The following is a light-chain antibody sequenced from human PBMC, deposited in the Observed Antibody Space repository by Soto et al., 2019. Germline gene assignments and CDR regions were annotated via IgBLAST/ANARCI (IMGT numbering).Light chain of an antibody. V-gene: IGKV1-39*01. CDR2: AAA. Sequence: DIQMTQSPSSLSASVGDRVTITCRASQNIRSYVNWYQQKAGKAPNLLIYAAASLQSGVPSRFRGFGAGTDFTLTITSLQAEDFDTYYCQQTYSPPWTLGQGTKVDIK. J-gene: IGKJ1*01. CDR1: QNIRSY. CDR3: QQTYSPPWT.